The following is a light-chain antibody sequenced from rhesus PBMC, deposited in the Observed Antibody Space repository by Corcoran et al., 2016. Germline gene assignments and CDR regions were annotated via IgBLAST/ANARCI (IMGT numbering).Light chain of an antibody. V-gene: IGKV1-25*01. J-gene: IGKJ1*01. Sequence: DIQMTQSPSSLSASVGDRVTITCRASQGISSYLAWYQQTPGKAPKLLIYVASTLQSGVPSRFRGSGSGTDVTLTISSLQPEDCATYYCQQHNSYPPTFGQGTKGEIK. CDR3: QQHNSYPPT. CDR2: VAS. CDR1: QGISSY.